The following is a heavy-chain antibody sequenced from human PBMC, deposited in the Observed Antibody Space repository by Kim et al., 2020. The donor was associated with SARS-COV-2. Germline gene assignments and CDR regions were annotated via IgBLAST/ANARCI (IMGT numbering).Heavy chain of an antibody. CDR3: ASTPRGSSWYVGYYYYMDV. Sequence: GESLKISCKGSGYSFTSYWISWVRQMPGKGLEWMGRIDPSDSYTNYSPSFQGHVTISADKSISTAYLQWSSLKASDTAMYYCASTPRGSSWYVGYYYYMDVWGKGTTVTVSS. CDR2: IDPSDSYT. J-gene: IGHJ6*03. V-gene: IGHV5-10-1*01. D-gene: IGHD6-13*01. CDR1: GYSFTSYW.